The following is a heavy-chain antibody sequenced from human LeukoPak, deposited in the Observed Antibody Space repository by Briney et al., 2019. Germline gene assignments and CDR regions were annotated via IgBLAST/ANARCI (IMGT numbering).Heavy chain of an antibody. V-gene: IGHV4-4*07. Sequence: PSETLSLTCTVSGGSISSYYWSWIRQPAGKGLEWIGRIYTSGSTNYNPSLKSRVTMSVDTSKNQFSLKLSPVTAADTAVYYCARDNPFGGVIGNDYWGQGTLVTVSS. CDR3: ARDNPFGGVIGNDY. CDR1: GGSISSYY. D-gene: IGHD3-16*02. J-gene: IGHJ4*02. CDR2: IYTSGST.